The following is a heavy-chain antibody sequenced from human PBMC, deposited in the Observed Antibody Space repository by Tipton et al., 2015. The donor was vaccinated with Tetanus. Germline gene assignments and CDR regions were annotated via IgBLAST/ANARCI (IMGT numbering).Heavy chain of an antibody. V-gene: IGHV4-39*01. CDR2: IYYSGST. CDR1: GGSISSSSYY. D-gene: IGHD6-13*01. CDR3: ARQXXAAGSADYYYYGMDV. J-gene: IGHJ6*02. Sequence: TLSLTCTVSGGSISSSSYYWXXIRQPPGKGLEWIGSIYYSGSTYYNPSLKSRVTISVDTSKNQFSLKLSSVTAADTAVYYCARQXXAAGSADYYYYGMDVWGQGTTVTVSS.